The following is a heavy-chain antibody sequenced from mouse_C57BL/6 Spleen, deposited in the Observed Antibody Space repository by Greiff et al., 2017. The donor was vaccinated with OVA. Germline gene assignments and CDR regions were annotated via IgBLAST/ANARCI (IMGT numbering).Heavy chain of an antibody. Sequence: VQLQQPGAELVKSGASVKLSCKASGYTFTSYWMQWVKQRPGQGLEWIGEIDPSDSYTNYNQKFKGKATLTVDTSSSTAYMQLSSLTSEDSAVYYCGGGLYGSSWACWGQGTLVTVSA. D-gene: IGHD1-1*01. V-gene: IGHV1-50*01. J-gene: IGHJ3*01. CDR2: IDPSDSYT. CDR1: GYTFTSYW. CDR3: GGGLYGSSWAC.